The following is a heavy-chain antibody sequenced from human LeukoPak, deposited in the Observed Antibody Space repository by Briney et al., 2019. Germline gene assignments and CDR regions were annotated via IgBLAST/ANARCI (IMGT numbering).Heavy chain of an antibody. V-gene: IGHV4-59*01. CDR2: IYYSGST. CDR1: GGSISSYY. CDR3: ARVDSSGYYLNWYFDL. Sequence: SETLSLACTVSGGSISSYYWSWIRQPPGKGLEWIGYIYYSGSTNYNPSLKSRVTISVDTSKNQFSLKLSSVTAADTAVYYCARVDSSGYYLNWYFDLWGRGTLVTVSS. J-gene: IGHJ2*01. D-gene: IGHD3-22*01.